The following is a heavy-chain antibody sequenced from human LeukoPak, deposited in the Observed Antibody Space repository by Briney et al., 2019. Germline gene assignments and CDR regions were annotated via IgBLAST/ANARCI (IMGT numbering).Heavy chain of an antibody. V-gene: IGHV1-2*02. CDR3: ARADPXAY. Sequence: GASVKVSCKASGDIFTGSFIHWVRQAPGQGLEWMGWINSNTGGTKFAQKFQGRVTMTRDTSINTAYMELSSLRSDDTAVYYCARADPXAYWGQGTXXTVSX. J-gene: IGHJ4*02. CDR1: GDIFTGSF. CDR2: INSNTGGT.